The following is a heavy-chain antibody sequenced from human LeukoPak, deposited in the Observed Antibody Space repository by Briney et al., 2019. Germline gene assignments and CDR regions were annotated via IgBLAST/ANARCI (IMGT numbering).Heavy chain of an antibody. D-gene: IGHD2-2*02. J-gene: IGHJ6*03. V-gene: IGHV4-31*03. Sequence: SQTLSLTCTVSGGSISSGGYYWSWIRQHPGKGLEWIGYIYYSGITYYTPSLKSRVTISVDTSKNQFSLKLSSVTAADTAVYYCARAGDPRYCSSTSCYSSVTNLYYYYMDVWGKGTTVTVSS. CDR1: GGSISSGGYY. CDR2: IYYSGIT. CDR3: ARAGDPRYCSSTSCYSSVTNLYYYYMDV.